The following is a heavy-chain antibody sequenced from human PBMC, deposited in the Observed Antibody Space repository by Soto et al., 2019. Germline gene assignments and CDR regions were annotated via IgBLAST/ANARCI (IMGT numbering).Heavy chain of an antibody. CDR2: IFPSGST. CDR1: GGSISSGGFY. J-gene: IGHJ5*02. Sequence: QVQLQESGPGLVKPSQTLSLTCTVSGGSISSGGFYWNWIRQHPGKDLEWIGYIFPSGSTYYNPSLNRRVIMSADTSKNQLSLNLNSVTAADTAVYYCARGGYSGNWFDPWGQGTLVTVSS. D-gene: IGHD1-1*01. CDR3: ARGGYSGNWFDP. V-gene: IGHV4-31*03.